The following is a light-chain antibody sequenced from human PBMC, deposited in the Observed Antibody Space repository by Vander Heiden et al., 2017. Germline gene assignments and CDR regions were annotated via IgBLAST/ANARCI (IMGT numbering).Light chain of an antibody. V-gene: IGLV2-14*03. CDR3: SSYTSSSTQV. Sequence: QSALTQPASVSGSPGQSITISCTGTSSDVGGYNYVSWYQQHPGKAPKLMIYDVSNRPSGGYNRFSGSKSGNTASLTISGRQAEDEADYYCSSYTSSSTQVFGTGTKVTVL. J-gene: IGLJ1*01. CDR1: SSDVGGYNY. CDR2: DVS.